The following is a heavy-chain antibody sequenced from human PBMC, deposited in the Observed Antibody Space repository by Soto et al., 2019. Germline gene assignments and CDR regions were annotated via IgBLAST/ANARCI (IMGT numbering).Heavy chain of an antibody. CDR3: ARSSSGLGY. D-gene: IGHD6-6*01. CDR1: GGSISSYY. CDR2: IYYSGST. J-gene: IGHJ4*02. Sequence: PSETLSLTCTVSGGSISSYYWSWIRQPPGKGLEWIGYIYYSGSTNYNPSLKSRVTISVDTSKNQFSLKLSSVTAADTAVYYCARSSSGLGYWGQGALVTVSS. V-gene: IGHV4-59*01.